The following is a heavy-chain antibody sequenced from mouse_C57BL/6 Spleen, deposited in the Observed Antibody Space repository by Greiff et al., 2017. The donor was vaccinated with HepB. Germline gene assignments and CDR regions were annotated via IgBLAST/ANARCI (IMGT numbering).Heavy chain of an antibody. V-gene: IGHV2-9-1*01. Sequence: QVQLKESGPGLVAPSQSLSITCTVSGFSLTSYALSWVRQPPGKGLEWLGVIWTGGGTNYNSALKSRLSISKDNSKSQVFIKMNSLQTDDTARYYCAPLDSSGYAWFAYWGQGTLVTVSA. J-gene: IGHJ3*01. D-gene: IGHD3-2*02. CDR3: APLDSSGYAWFAY. CDR1: GFSLTSYA. CDR2: IWTGGGT.